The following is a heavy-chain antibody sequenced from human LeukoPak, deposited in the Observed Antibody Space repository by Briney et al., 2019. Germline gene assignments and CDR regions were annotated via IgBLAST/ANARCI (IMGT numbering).Heavy chain of an antibody. Sequence: SETLSLTCTVSGYSISSGYYWGWIRQPPGKGLEWIGSIYHSGSTYYNPSLKSRVTISVDTSKNQFSLKLSSVTAADTAVYYCASAVQYYDILTGYSHSDYWGQGTLVTVSS. CDR3: ASAVQYYDILTGYSHSDY. V-gene: IGHV4-38-2*02. D-gene: IGHD3-9*01. CDR2: IYHSGST. J-gene: IGHJ4*02. CDR1: GYSISSGYY.